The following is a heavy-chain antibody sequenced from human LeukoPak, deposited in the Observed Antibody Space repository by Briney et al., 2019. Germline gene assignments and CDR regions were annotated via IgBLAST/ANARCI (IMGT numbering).Heavy chain of an antibody. CDR1: GGSISSGDYY. J-gene: IGHJ5*02. CDR2: IYYSGST. D-gene: IGHD3-3*01. V-gene: IGHV4-31*03. Sequence: SQTLSLTCTVSGGSISSGDYYWSWIRQHPGKGLEWIGYIYYSGSTYYNPSLKSRVTISVDTSKNQFSLKLSSVTAADTAVYYCARCSHDFWSGYYIDPWGQGTLVTVSS. CDR3: ARCSHDFWSGYYIDP.